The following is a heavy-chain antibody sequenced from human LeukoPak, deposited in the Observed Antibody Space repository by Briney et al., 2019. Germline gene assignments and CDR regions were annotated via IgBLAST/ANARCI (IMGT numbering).Heavy chain of an antibody. CDR2: ITNSGGSM. CDR1: GFTFSDYY. Sequence: GGSLRLSCSASGFTFSDYYMSWVRQAPGKGLEWVSYITNSGGSMYYADSVRGRFTISRDNAQNSLFLQMNSLRAEDTASYYCVRDHPVLRYYGMDVWGQGTTVTVSS. CDR3: VRDHPVLRYYGMDV. V-gene: IGHV3-11*01. J-gene: IGHJ6*02.